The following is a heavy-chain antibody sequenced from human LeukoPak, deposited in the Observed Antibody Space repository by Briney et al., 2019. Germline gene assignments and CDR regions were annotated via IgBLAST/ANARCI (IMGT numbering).Heavy chain of an antibody. CDR1: GGSISSGSYY. D-gene: IGHD3-22*01. Sequence: SETLSLTCTVSGGSISSGSYYWGWIRQPPGKGLEWIGSMFYSGSTYYNPSLKSRVTISGDTSKNQFSLKLSSVTAADTAVYYCARDFSGYYGYWGQGTLVTVSS. CDR3: ARDFSGYYGY. CDR2: MFYSGST. J-gene: IGHJ4*02. V-gene: IGHV4-39*07.